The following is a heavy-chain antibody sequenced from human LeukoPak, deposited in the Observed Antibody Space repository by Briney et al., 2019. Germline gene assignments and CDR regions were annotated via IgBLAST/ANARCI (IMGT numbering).Heavy chain of an antibody. CDR2: VSWNSGTI. V-gene: IGHV3-9*01. CDR3: AKHVAYNRGAFDV. D-gene: IGHD1-14*01. CDR1: GFTLDDYA. Sequence: AGGSLRLSCAASGFTLDDYAMHWVRQAPGKGLECVSGVSWNSGTIDYADSVKGRFTNSRDNAKNSLYLQMNSLRAEDTALYYCAKHVAYNRGAFDVWGQGTMVTVSS. J-gene: IGHJ3*01.